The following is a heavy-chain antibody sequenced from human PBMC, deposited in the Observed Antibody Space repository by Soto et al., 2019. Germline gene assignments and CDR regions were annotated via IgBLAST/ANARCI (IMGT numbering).Heavy chain of an antibody. D-gene: IGHD3-3*01. J-gene: IGHJ6*02. CDR2: ISAYNGNI. Sequence: ASVKVSCKASGYTFTSYGISWVRQAPGQGLEWMGWISAYNGNINYAQKLQGRVTMTTDTSTSTAYMELRSLRSDDTAVYYCARGITIFGVVINTGDGMDVWGQGTTVTVSS. CDR1: GYTFTSYG. CDR3: ARGITIFGVVINTGDGMDV. V-gene: IGHV1-18*01.